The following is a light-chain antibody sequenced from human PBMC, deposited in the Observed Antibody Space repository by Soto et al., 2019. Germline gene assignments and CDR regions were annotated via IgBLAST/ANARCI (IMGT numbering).Light chain of an antibody. V-gene: IGLV1-44*01. CDR3: AAWDDSLSGYV. CDR1: SSNIGTNA. CDR2: NNS. Sequence: QSVLTQPPSASGTPGQRVTISCSGGSSNIGTNAVNWYQQLPGTAPKLLIYNNSQRPSGVPNRSSGSKSGTSASLAISGLQSEDEADYYCAAWDDSLSGYVFGTGTKLTVL. J-gene: IGLJ1*01.